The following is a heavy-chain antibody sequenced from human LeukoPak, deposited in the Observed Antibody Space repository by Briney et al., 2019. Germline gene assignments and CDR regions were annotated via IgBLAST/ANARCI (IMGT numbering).Heavy chain of an antibody. CDR1: GFTFRSYS. CDR2: ISSSSSYI. J-gene: IGHJ6*02. D-gene: IGHD2-2*01. V-gene: IGHV3-21*01. Sequence: GGSLRLSCAASGFTFRSYSMNWVRQAPGKGLEWVSSISSSSSYIYYADSVKGRFTISRDNAKNSLYLQMNSLRAEDTAVYYCARVVVVPAAIYYYGMDVWGQGTTVTVSS. CDR3: ARVVVVPAAIYYYGMDV.